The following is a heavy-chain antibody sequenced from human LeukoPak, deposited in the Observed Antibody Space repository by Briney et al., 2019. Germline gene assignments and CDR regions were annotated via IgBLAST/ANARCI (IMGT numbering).Heavy chain of an antibody. CDR2: IYYSGST. CDR3: ASLPTTRDYFDY. CDR1: GGSISSYY. V-gene: IGHV4-59*01. D-gene: IGHD1-1*01. Sequence: PSETLSLTCTVSGGSISSYYWSWIRQPPGKGLEWIGYIYYSGSTNYNPSHKSRVTISVDTSKNQFSLKLSSVTAADTAVYYCASLPTTRDYFDYWGQGTLVTVSS. J-gene: IGHJ4*02.